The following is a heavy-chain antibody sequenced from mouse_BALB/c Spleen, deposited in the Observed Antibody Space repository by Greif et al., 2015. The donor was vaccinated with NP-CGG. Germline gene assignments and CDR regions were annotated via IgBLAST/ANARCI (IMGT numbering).Heavy chain of an antibody. V-gene: IGHV5-9-2*01. CDR3: ARHDADYDFDY. CDR2: ISGGGSYT. D-gene: IGHD1-1*01. J-gene: IGHJ2*01. Sequence: EVQRVESGGGLVKPGGSLKLSCAASGFTFSSYGMSWVRQTPEKRLEWVATISGGGSYTYYPDSVKGRFTISRDNAKNNLYLQMSSLRSEDTALYYCARHDADYDFDYWGQGTTLTVSP. CDR1: GFTFSSYG.